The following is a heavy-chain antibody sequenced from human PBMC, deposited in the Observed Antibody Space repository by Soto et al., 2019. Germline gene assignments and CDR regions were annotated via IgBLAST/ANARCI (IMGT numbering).Heavy chain of an antibody. V-gene: IGHV3-23*01. Sequence: EVHLLESGGGLVQPGESLRLSCTASGFTFSSYAMTWVRQAPGRGLEGVSGITGSGGRTYYADSVKGRFTISRDNSKSTLYLQMNSLRAEDTAVYYCAKDTRYGDYVRWFDYWGQGTLVTVSS. CDR3: AKDTRYGDYVRWFDY. D-gene: IGHD4-17*01. CDR2: ITGSGGRT. J-gene: IGHJ5*01. CDR1: GFTFSSYA.